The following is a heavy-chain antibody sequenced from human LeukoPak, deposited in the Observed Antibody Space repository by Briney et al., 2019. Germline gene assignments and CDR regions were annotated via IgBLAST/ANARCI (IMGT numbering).Heavy chain of an antibody. Sequence: ASVKVSCKASGGTFSSYAISWVRQAPGQGLEWMGGIIPIFGTANYAQKFQGRVTITTDESTSTAYMELSSLRSEDTAVYYCAASTIFGVVIMLFDYWGQGTLVTVSS. CDR2: IIPIFGTA. J-gene: IGHJ4*02. D-gene: IGHD3-3*01. CDR3: AASTIFGVVIMLFDY. CDR1: GGTFSSYA. V-gene: IGHV1-69*05.